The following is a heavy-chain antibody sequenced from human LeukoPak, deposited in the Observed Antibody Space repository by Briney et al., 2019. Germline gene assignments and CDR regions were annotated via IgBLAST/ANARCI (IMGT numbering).Heavy chain of an antibody. D-gene: IGHD6-13*01. J-gene: IGHJ6*03. V-gene: IGHV4-30-2*01. Sequence: SETLSLTCTVSGGSISSGGYYWSWIRQPPGKGLEWIGYIYHSGSTYYNPSLKSRVTISVDRSKNQFSLKLSSVTAADTAVYYCAGERGIAAAGSYYYYMDVWGKGTTVTVSS. CDR3: AGERGIAAAGSYYYYMDV. CDR1: GGSISSGGYY. CDR2: IYHSGST.